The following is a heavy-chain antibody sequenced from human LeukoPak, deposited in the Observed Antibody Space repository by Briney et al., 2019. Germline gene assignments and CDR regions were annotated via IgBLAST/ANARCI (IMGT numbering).Heavy chain of an antibody. Sequence: ASVKVSCKASGYTFTSYGISWVRQAPGQGLEWMGWISAYNGNTNYAQKLQGRVTMTTDTSTSTAYMELRSLRSDDTAVYYCARVGSSRSYYYHYYMDVWGKGTTVTVSS. J-gene: IGHJ6*03. CDR1: GYTFTSYG. CDR3: ARVGSSRSYYYHYYMDV. CDR2: ISAYNGNT. D-gene: IGHD6-13*01. V-gene: IGHV1-18*01.